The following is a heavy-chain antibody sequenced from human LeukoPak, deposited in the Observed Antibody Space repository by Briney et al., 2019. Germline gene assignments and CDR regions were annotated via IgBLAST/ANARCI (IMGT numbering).Heavy chain of an antibody. CDR1: GFTFSSYE. Sequence: PGGSLRLSCAASGFTFSSYEMNWVRQAPGKGLEWVSYISSSGSTIYYADSVKGRFTISRDNAKNSLYLQMNSLRAEDTAVYYCARDVEISVFGAIGYWGQGTLVTVSS. V-gene: IGHV3-48*03. J-gene: IGHJ4*02. D-gene: IGHD5/OR15-5a*01. CDR2: ISSSGSTI. CDR3: ARDVEISVFGAIGY.